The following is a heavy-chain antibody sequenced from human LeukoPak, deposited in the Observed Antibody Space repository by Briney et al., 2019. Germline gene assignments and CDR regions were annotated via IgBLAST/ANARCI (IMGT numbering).Heavy chain of an antibody. Sequence: SEPLSLICTLSVDSFSAYYWSWIRHPPGKAVVWLGYIYYSGSTYYNPSLKSRVTISVDTSNNQFALKLSSVTAADTAVYYCARAGRGYYYGMDVWGQGTTVTVSS. CDR3: ARAGRGYYYGMDV. V-gene: IGHV4-30-4*08. J-gene: IGHJ6*02. CDR1: VDSFSAYY. CDR2: IYYSGST.